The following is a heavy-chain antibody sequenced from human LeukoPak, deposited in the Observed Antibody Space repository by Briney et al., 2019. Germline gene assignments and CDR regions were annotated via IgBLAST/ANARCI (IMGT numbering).Heavy chain of an antibody. CDR1: GYTFSSYY. D-gene: IGHD4-17*01. Sequence: ASVKVSCKASGYTFSSYYMHWVRQAPGQGLEWMGIVNVSGGSTRYAQKLEGRVTVTRDTSTSTVYMELSSLRSEDTAVYYCARDKIGGGDYGTIDYWGQGTLVTVSS. CDR3: ARDKIGGGDYGTIDY. J-gene: IGHJ4*02. V-gene: IGHV1-46*01. CDR2: VNVSGGST.